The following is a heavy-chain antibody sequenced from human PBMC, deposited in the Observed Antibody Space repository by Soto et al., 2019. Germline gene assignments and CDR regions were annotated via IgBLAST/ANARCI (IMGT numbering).Heavy chain of an antibody. CDR2: ISAYNGNT. J-gene: IGHJ4*02. V-gene: IGHV1-18*01. D-gene: IGHD2-2*01. CDR1: GYTFTNYG. CDR3: ARSLIVVVPAAMSDFDY. Sequence: ASVKRSCRASGYTFTNYGISWVRQAPGQGLEWMGWISAYNGNTNYAQKLQGRVTVTTDTSTSTAYMELRSLRSDDTAVYYCARSLIVVVPAAMSDFDYWGQGTLVTVS.